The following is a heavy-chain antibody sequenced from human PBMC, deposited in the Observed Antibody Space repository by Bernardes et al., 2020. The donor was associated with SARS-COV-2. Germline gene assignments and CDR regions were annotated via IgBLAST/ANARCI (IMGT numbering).Heavy chain of an antibody. CDR1: GFIFSNYG. V-gene: IGHV3-21*05. D-gene: IGHD2-15*01. Sequence: GGSLRLSCAASGFIFSNYGMYWVRQTPGKGLLWVSFIGSSSRDISYADSVKGRFTISRDDAKNSLYLQMDRLTAEDTAFYYCARRLIVEARGGLDYWGQGALVTVSS. CDR2: IGSSSRDI. J-gene: IGHJ4*02. CDR3: ARRLIVEARGGLDY.